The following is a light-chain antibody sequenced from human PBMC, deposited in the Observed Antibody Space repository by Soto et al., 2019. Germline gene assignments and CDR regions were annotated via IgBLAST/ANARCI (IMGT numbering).Light chain of an antibody. CDR1: QSVSSY. V-gene: IGKV3-11*01. J-gene: IGKJ4*01. CDR3: QQRSNWPLT. CDR2: DAS. Sequence: EIALTQSPATLSLSPGERATLSCRASQSVSSYLAWYQQKPGQAPRLLIYDASNRATGIPARFSRSGSATDFTLTISSLEPEEFAVYYCQQRSNWPLTCGGGTKVEIK.